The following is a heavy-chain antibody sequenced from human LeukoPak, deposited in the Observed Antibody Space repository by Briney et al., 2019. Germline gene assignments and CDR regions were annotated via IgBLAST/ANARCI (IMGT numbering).Heavy chain of an antibody. CDR1: GYSISSGYY. V-gene: IGHV4-61*02. CDR3: ARGYCSGGSCYRSNWFDP. Sequence: PSETLSLTCAVSGYSISSGYYWSWIRQPAGKGLEWIGRIYTSGSTNYNPSLKSRVTISVDTSKNQFSLKLSSVTAADTAVYYCARGYCSGGSCYRSNWFDPWGQGTLVTVSS. CDR2: IYTSGST. J-gene: IGHJ5*02. D-gene: IGHD2-15*01.